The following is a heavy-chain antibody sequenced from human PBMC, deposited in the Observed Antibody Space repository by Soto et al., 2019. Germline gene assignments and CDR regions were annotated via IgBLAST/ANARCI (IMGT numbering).Heavy chain of an antibody. Sequence: ASVKVSCKASGYTFISYGISWVRQAPGQGLEWMGWISAYNGDTDYEQKLQGRVTMTTDTSTTTAYMELRSLRSDDTAVYYCARDLSTGYSNSWYGRSSLDYWGQGTLVTVSS. D-gene: IGHD6-13*01. CDR3: ARDLSTGYSNSWYGRSSLDY. CDR1: GYTFISYG. V-gene: IGHV1-18*01. CDR2: ISAYNGDT. J-gene: IGHJ4*02.